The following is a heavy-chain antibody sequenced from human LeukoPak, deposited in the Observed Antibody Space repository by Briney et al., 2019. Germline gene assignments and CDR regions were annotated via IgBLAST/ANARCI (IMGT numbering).Heavy chain of an antibody. CDR3: ARGGYYGSGNDFRFDP. CDR2: IHYTGST. Sequence: SQTLSLTCTVSGGSISSGSYYWSWVRQSPGTGLECLGYIHYTGSTNYNPSLKSRVTISVETSKNQFSLKLKSVTAADTAVYYCARGGYYGSGNDFRFDPWGQGTLVTVSS. D-gene: IGHD3-10*01. V-gene: IGHV4-61*01. CDR1: GGSISSGSYY. J-gene: IGHJ5*02.